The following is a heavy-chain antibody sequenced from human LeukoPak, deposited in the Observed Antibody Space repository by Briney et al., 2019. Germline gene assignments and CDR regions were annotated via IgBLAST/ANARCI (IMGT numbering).Heavy chain of an antibody. CDR1: GGSISSGGYY. D-gene: IGHD5-24*01. CDR3: ARDSRHGYNAPDY. Sequence: NSSETLSLTCTVSGGSISSGGYYWSWIRQHPGKGLEWIGYINYSGNTYFNPSLKSRVTISVDTSNKQFSLKLSSVTAADTAVYYCARDSRHGYNAPDYWGQGTLVTVSS. J-gene: IGHJ4*02. CDR2: INYSGNT. V-gene: IGHV4-31*03.